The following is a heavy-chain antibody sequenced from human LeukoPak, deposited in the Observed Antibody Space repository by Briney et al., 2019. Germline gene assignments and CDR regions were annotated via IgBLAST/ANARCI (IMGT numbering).Heavy chain of an antibody. V-gene: IGHV4-59*01. CDR1: GGSISTYY. Sequence: RTSETLSLTCTVSGGSISTYYWSWIRQPPGKGLEWIGHISCSGSTNYNSSLSSRVTISVDTSKNQFSLRLSSVTAADTAVYYRARDSKEGSTWQDWFDPWGQGALVTVSS. CDR3: ARDSKEGSTWQDWFDP. J-gene: IGHJ5*02. CDR2: ISCSGST. D-gene: IGHD6-13*01.